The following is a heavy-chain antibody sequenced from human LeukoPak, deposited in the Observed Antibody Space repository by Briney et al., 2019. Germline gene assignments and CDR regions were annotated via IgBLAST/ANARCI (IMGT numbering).Heavy chain of an antibody. CDR3: ARDVGNSYGFDY. Sequence: ASVKVSCKASGYTFTGYYMHWVRQAPGQGLEWMGWINPNSGGTNYAQKFQGRVTMTRYTSISTTYMELSRLRSDDTAVYFSARDVGNSYGFDYWGQGTLVTVSS. J-gene: IGHJ4*02. CDR2: INPNSGGT. CDR1: GYTFTGYY. V-gene: IGHV1-2*02. D-gene: IGHD5-18*01.